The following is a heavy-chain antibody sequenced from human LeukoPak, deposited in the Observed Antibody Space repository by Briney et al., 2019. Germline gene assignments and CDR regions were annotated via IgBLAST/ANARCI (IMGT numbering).Heavy chain of an antibody. CDR1: GGSFSGYY. V-gene: IGHV4-34*01. Sequence: PSETLSLTCAVYGGSFSGYYWSWIRQPPGKGLEWIGEINHSGSTNYNPSLKSRVTISVDTSKNQFSLKLSSVTAADTAVYYCARGSSSTLESQDIVVVPAAIGNFDYWGQGTLVTVSS. CDR3: ARGSSSTLESQDIVVVPAAIGNFDY. D-gene: IGHD2-2*01. CDR2: INHSGST. J-gene: IGHJ4*02.